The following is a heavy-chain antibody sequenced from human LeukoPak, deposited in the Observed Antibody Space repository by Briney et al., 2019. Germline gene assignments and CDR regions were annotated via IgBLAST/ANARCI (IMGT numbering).Heavy chain of an antibody. CDR2: ISSSGSTI. D-gene: IGHD2-8*01. CDR3: ARGPDICTNGVCCGFSDY. J-gene: IGHJ4*02. V-gene: IGHV3-48*04. CDR1: GFTFSSYS. Sequence: PGGSLRLSCAASGFTFSSYSVNWVRQAPGKGLEWVSYISSSGSTIYYADSVKGRLTISRDNAKNSLYLQMNSLRAEDTAVYYCARGPDICTNGVCCGFSDYWGQGTLVTVSS.